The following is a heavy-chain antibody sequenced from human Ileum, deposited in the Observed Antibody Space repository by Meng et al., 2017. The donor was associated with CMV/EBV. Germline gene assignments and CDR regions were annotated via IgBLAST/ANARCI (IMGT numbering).Heavy chain of an antibody. V-gene: IGHV4-4*08. J-gene: IGHJ3*02. D-gene: IGHD7-27*01. CDR2: VYSSGSTKYDPT. Sequence: SETLSLTCTVSGGSFSSYYWSWIRQPPGKGLEWIGQVYSSGSTKYDPTNYNPSLKSRVTISVDTSTKQFSLKLRSVTAADTAVYFCARDSSLLGLEGFDIWGQGTAVTDSS. CDR1: GGSFSSYY. CDR3: ARDSSLLGLEGFDI.